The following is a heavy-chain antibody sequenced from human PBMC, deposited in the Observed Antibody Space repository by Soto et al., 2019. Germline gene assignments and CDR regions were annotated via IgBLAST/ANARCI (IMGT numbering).Heavy chain of an antibody. CDR2: SNIGNGNT. J-gene: IGHJ5*02. D-gene: IGHD2-21*02. Sequence: QVQLVQSGAEVKKPGASVRVSCRTSGYTFTSYAIHWVRQAPGQGLEWMAWSNIGNGNTKYSQKFQGRVTVSRDTSASTDYMELSSLRSEDTAVYYCAREPLWGGVCYDHWLDPWGQGTLVTVSS. CDR3: AREPLWGGVCYDHWLDP. V-gene: IGHV1-3*04. CDR1: GYTFTSYA.